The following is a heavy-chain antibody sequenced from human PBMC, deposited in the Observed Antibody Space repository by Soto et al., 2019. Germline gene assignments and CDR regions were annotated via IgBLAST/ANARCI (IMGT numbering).Heavy chain of an antibody. J-gene: IGHJ5*02. CDR1: GYTFTSYA. V-gene: IGHV1-3*01. CDR3: ARGPMLVGAALHWFDP. D-gene: IGHD2-15*01. Sequence: VASVKVSCKASGYTFTSYAMHWVRQAPGQRLEWMGWINAGNGNTKYSQKFQGRVTLTRDTSASTAYMELSSLRSEDTAVYYCARGPMLVGAALHWFDPWGQGTLVTVSS. CDR2: INAGNGNT.